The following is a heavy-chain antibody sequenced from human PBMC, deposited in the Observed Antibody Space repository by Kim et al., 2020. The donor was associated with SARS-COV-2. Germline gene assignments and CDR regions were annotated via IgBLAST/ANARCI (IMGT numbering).Heavy chain of an antibody. Sequence: SETLSLTCTVSGGSISSYYWSWIRQPPGKGLEWIGYIYYSGSTNYNPSLKSRVTISVDTSKNQFSLKLSSVTAADTAVYYCAIARDGYNPYDTGMSFDYWGQGTLVTVSS. CDR1: GGSISSYY. CDR2: IYYSGST. V-gene: IGHV4-59*01. J-gene: IGHJ4*02. D-gene: IGHD3-9*01. CDR3: AIARDGYNPYDTGMSFDY.